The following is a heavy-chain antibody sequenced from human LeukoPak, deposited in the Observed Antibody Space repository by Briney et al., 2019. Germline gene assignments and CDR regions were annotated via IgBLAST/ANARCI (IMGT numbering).Heavy chain of an antibody. CDR3: ASSYCSSTSCYPYYYYGMDV. D-gene: IGHD2-2*01. Sequence: ASVKVSCKASGYTFTSYAMHWVRQAPGQRLEWMGWTNACNGNTKYSQKFRGRVTITRDTSASTAYMELSSLRSEDTAVYYCASSYCSSTSCYPYYYYGMDVWGQGTTVTVSS. CDR2: TNACNGNT. CDR1: GYTFTSYA. J-gene: IGHJ6*02. V-gene: IGHV1-3*01.